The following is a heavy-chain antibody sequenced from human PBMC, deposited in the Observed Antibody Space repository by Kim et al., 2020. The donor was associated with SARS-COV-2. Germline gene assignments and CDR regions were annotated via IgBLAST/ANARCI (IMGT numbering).Heavy chain of an antibody. CDR2: IRTKTEGGAT. CDR3: TAYGLDY. Sequence: GGSLRLSCAASGFTFSNAYMSWVRRTPGKGLDWVGQIRTKTEGGATDYAASVRGRFRISRDDSKKMVYLQMSSLKTEDTAVYYCTAYGLDYWGQGSLVTVSS. CDR1: GFTFSNAY. V-gene: IGHV3-15*01. D-gene: IGHD4-17*01. J-gene: IGHJ4*02.